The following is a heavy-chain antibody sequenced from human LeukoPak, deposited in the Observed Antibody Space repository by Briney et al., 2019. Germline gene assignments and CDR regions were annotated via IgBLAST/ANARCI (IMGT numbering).Heavy chain of an antibody. CDR2: ISGSGSTI. D-gene: IGHD3-16*01. J-gene: IGHJ4*02. Sequence: PGGSLRLSCVASGFTFSSYEMNWVRQAPGKGLEWVSYISGSGSTIVYADSVKGRFTISRDNAKNSLYLQMNALRAEDTAVYYCAREGVMAPYYFDYWGQGTLVTVSS. V-gene: IGHV3-48*03. CDR3: AREGVMAPYYFDY. CDR1: GFTFSSYE.